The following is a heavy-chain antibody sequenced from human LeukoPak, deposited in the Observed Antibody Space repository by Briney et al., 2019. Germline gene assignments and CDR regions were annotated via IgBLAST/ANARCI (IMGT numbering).Heavy chain of an antibody. CDR1: GYTFTTYG. J-gene: IGHJ4*02. CDR3: ARKGFGNISYVSDY. CDR2: MSAYNGNT. Sequence: ASVTVSYKGSGYTFTTYGISWVRQAPGQGREGMGWMSAYNGNTKYTQNFPGPVTTTRHTSPSTVYMELRSLRSDYTAVYYCARKGFGNISYVSDYWGQGPLVTVSS. D-gene: IGHD2/OR15-2a*01. V-gene: IGHV1-18*01.